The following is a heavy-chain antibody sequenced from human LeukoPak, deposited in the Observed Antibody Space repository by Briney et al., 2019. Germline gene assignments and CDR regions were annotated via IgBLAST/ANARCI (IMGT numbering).Heavy chain of an antibody. D-gene: IGHD3-3*01. CDR1: GFTFSSYA. CDR3: AKANVLRFLEWLSPPSY. Sequence: GGSLRLSCAASGFTFSSYAMHWVRQAPGKGLEWVAVISYDGSDKYYADSVKGRFTISRDNSKNTLYLQMNSLRAEDTAVYYCAKANVLRFLEWLSPPSYWGQGTLVTVSS. J-gene: IGHJ4*02. V-gene: IGHV3-30*04. CDR2: ISYDGSDK.